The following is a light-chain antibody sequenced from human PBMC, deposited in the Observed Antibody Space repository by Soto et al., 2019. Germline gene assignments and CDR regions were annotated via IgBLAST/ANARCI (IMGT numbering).Light chain of an antibody. Sequence: IVLTQSPATLSLSPGETATLSCRASPSLGYYLAWYQQKPGQAPRRLLYDASNRATGVPARFSGSGFGTDFSLTISSLEPDDFAVYYCQQRANWPLTFGGGTKVEIK. CDR1: PSLGYY. V-gene: IGKV3-11*01. J-gene: IGKJ4*01. CDR3: QQRANWPLT. CDR2: DAS.